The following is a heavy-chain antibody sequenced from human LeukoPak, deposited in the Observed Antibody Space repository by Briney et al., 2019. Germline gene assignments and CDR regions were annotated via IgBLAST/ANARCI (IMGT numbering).Heavy chain of an antibody. D-gene: IGHD3-10*01. CDR2: IYYSGST. Sequence: SETLSLTCTVSGGSISSSSYYWGWIRQPPGKGLEWIGSIYYSGSTYYNPSLKSRVTISVDTSKNQFSLKLSSVTAADTAVYYCARLAYGSGSHIDYWGQGILVTVSS. CDR3: ARLAYGSGSHIDY. V-gene: IGHV4-39*01. CDR1: GGSISSSSYY. J-gene: IGHJ4*02.